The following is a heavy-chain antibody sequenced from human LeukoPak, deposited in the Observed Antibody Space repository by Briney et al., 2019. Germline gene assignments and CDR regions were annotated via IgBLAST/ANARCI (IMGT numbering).Heavy chain of an antibody. J-gene: IGHJ4*02. CDR3: AKDREGSGWYYFDY. CDR2: ISSDGSHK. V-gene: IGHV3-30*18. CDR1: GFTFSSYG. D-gene: IGHD6-19*01. Sequence: GRSLRLSCAASGFTFSSYGMHWVRQAPGKGLEWVAVISSDGSHKYYADSVKGRFTISRDNSKNTLYLQMNSLRAEDTAVYYCAKDREGSGWYYFDYWGQGTLVTVSS.